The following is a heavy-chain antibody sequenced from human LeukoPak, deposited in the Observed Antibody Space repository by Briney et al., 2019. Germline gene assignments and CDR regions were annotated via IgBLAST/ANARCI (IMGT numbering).Heavy chain of an antibody. CDR1: GGTFSSYA. J-gene: IGHJ3*01. CDR2: ISAYNGNT. D-gene: IGHD2-15*01. V-gene: IGHV1-18*01. CDR3: ARVRFIGPHD. Sequence: ASVKVSCKASGGTFSSYAISWVRQAPGQGLEWMGWISAYNGNTSYAQKLQGRVTMTTDTSTSTAYMELRSLRSDDTAVYYCARVRFIGPHDWGQGTMVTVSS.